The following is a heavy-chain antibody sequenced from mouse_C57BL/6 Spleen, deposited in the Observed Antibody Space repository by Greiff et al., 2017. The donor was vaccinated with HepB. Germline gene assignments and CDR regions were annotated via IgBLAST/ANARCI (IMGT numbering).Heavy chain of an antibody. CDR3: ERKYYYGGDY. V-gene: IGHV1-69*01. D-gene: IGHD1-1*01. CDR2: IDPSDSYT. J-gene: IGHJ2*01. CDR1: GYTFTSYW. Sequence: QVQLQQPGAELVMPGASVKLSCKASGYTFTSYWMHWVKQRPGQGLEWIGEIDPSDSYTNYNQKFKGKSTLTVDKSSSTAYMQLSSLTSEDSAVYHCERKYYYGGDYGGQGTTLTVSS.